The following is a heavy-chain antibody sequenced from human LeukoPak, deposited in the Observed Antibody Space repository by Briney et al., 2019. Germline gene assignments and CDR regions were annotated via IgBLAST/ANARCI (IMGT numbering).Heavy chain of an antibody. CDR1: GGTFSSYA. CDR2: IIPIFGTA. Sequence: ASVKVSCKASGGTFSSYAISWVRQAPGQGLEWMGGIIPIFGTANYAQKFQGRVTITADESTSTAYMELSSLRSGDTAVYYCARSHPIVVVVAARGGAFDIWGQGTMVTVSS. D-gene: IGHD2-15*01. V-gene: IGHV1-69*13. CDR3: ARSHPIVVVVAARGGAFDI. J-gene: IGHJ3*02.